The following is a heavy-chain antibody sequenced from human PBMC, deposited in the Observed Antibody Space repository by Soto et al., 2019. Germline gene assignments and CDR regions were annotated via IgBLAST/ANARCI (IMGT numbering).Heavy chain of an antibody. J-gene: IGHJ6*02. CDR3: AGTITLVWGGQAHYYYYGIDV. Sequence: QVQLQESGPGLVKPSQTLSLTCTVSGGSISSGDYYWSWIRQPPGKGLEWIGYIYYSGSTYYNPSLKSRVTLSVDTSTNQSSLKLSSVTAADTAVYYCAGTITLVWGGQAHYYYYGIDVWGQGTTVTVSS. CDR1: GGSISSGDYY. D-gene: IGHD3-10*01. CDR2: IYYSGST. V-gene: IGHV4-30-4*01.